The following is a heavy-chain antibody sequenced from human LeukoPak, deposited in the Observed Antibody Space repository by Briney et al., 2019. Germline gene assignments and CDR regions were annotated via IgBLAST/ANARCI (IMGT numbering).Heavy chain of an antibody. J-gene: IGHJ3*02. V-gene: IGHV3-21*01. CDR1: GFPFSSYS. CDR3: ARAVYDYVWGSYRSDAFDI. D-gene: IGHD3-16*02. CDR2: I. Sequence: GGSLRLSCAASGFPFSSYSMNWVRQAPGKGLEWVSSIKGRFTISRDNAKNSLYLQMNSLRAEDTAVYYCARAVYDYVWGSYRSDAFDIWGQGTMVTVSS.